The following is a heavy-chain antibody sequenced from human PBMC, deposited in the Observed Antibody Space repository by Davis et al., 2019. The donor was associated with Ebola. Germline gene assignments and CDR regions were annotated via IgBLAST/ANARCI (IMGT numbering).Heavy chain of an antibody. CDR1: GFTFSSYG. J-gene: IGHJ6*02. V-gene: IGHV3-33*01. CDR2: IWYDGSNK. CDR3: ARSHIVARPGYYYGMDV. D-gene: IGHD6-6*01. Sequence: GESLKISCAASGFTFSSYGMHWVRQAPGKGLEWVAVIWYDGSNKYYADSVKGRFTISRDNSKNTLYLQMNSLRAEDTAVYYCARSHIVARPGYYYGMDVWGQGTTVTVSS.